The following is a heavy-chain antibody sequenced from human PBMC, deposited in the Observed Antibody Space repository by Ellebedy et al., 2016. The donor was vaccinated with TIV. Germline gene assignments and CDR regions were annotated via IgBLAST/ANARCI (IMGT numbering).Heavy chain of an antibody. Sequence: GESLKISCVASGFTFSNYWMNWVRQAPGKGLEWVANIKQDGSEKSYVDSVKGRFTISRDNAKNSLYLQMDSLRGEDTAVYYCARATLEAVAYHEYWGQGTLVTVSS. V-gene: IGHV3-7*03. CDR1: GFTFSNYW. CDR3: ARATLEAVAYHEY. CDR2: IKQDGSEK. J-gene: IGHJ4*02. D-gene: IGHD6-19*01.